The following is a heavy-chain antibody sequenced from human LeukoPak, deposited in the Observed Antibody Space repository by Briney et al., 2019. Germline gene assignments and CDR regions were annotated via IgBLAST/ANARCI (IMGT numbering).Heavy chain of an antibody. Sequence: SETLSLTCTVSGGSISSGSYYWSWIRQPAGKGLEWIGRIYTSGSTNYNPSLKSRVTISVDTSKNQFSLKLSSVTAADTAVYYCAIGGSGHTRANWFDPWGQGTLVTVSS. V-gene: IGHV4-61*02. J-gene: IGHJ5*02. CDR2: IYTSGST. CDR1: GGSISSGSYY. D-gene: IGHD6-19*01. CDR3: AIGGSGHTRANWFDP.